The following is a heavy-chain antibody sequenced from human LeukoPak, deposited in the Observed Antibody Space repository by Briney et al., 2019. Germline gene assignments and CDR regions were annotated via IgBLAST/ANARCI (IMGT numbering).Heavy chain of an antibody. J-gene: IGHJ3*02. CDR2: ISAYNGNT. CDR3: ARDGNSPNVNAFDI. CDR1: GYTFTSYG. Sequence: ASVKVSCKASGYTFTSYGISWVRQAPGQGLEWMGWISAYNGNTDYAQKLQGRVTMTTDTSTSTAYMELRSLRSDDTAVYYCARDGNSPNVNAFDIWGQGTMVTVSS. D-gene: IGHD5-18*01. V-gene: IGHV1-18*04.